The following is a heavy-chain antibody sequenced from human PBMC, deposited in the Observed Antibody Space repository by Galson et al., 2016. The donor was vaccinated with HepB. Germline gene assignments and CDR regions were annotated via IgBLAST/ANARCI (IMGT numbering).Heavy chain of an antibody. CDR2: IYPGDSDT. CDR1: GYTFSGYW. Sequence: QSGAEVKKPGESLKISCKASGYTFSGYWIGWVRQVPGKGLEWMGIIYPGDSDTKYSPSFQGQVTISADKSISTVYLQWSSLKASDTAMYYCATSFMVATPYFDYWGQGTLVTVSS. CDR3: ATSFMVATPYFDY. D-gene: IGHD5-12*01. V-gene: IGHV5-51*01. J-gene: IGHJ4*02.